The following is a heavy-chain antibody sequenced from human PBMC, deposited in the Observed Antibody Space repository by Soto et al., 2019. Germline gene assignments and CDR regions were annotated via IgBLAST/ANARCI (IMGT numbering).Heavy chain of an antibody. Sequence: HPGGSLRLSCAASGFTFSSYGMHWVRQAPGKGLEWVAVISYDGSNKYYADSVKGRFTISRDNSKNTLYLQMNSLRAEDTAVYYCAILAIVGATPAYYYYGMDVWGQGTTVTVSS. D-gene: IGHD1-26*01. J-gene: IGHJ6*02. V-gene: IGHV3-30*03. CDR2: ISYDGSNK. CDR3: AILAIVGATPAYYYYGMDV. CDR1: GFTFSSYG.